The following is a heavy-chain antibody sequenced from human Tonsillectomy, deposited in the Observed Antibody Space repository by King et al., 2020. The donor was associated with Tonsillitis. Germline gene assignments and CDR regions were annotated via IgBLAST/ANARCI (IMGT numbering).Heavy chain of an antibody. Sequence: VQLQESGPGLVKPSQTLSLTCTVSGGSISNDDHYWSLIRQPPGKGLEWIGYIHNSGRTYYNPSLRGRVTISLGTSKNQFSLKLTSVTAADTAVYYCARNSIHDYGSGRYTPTWFDPWGQGILVTVSS. V-gene: IGHV4-30-4*08. CDR3: ARNSIHDYGSGRYTPTWFDP. CDR2: IHNSGRT. J-gene: IGHJ5*02. CDR1: GGSISNDDHY. D-gene: IGHD3-10*01.